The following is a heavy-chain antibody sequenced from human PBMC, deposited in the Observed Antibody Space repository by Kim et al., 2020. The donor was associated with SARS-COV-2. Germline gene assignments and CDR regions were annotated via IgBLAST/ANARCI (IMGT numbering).Heavy chain of an antibody. CDR1: GGTFDNYV. Sequence: SVKVSCKTSGGTFDNYVFNWVRQAPGQGLEWMGAIFPVFGTANYAQKFHDKVTFTADEFTGAVYMDVNSLTFEDTAIYYCARGVATISRAAHNGWYVDYFDLWGQGTLVSVSS. D-gene: IGHD5-12*01. CDR3: ARGVATISRAAHNGWYVDYFDL. J-gene: IGHJ4*02. V-gene: IGHV1-69*13. CDR2: IFPVFGTA.